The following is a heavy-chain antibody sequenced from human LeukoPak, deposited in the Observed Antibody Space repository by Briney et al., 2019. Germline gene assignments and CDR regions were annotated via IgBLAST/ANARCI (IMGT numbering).Heavy chain of an antibody. CDR2: ITNSGENT. V-gene: IGHV3-23*01. CDR3: ARTQQWLATGGWYWFDT. D-gene: IGHD6-19*01. Sequence: GGSLRLSCEASGFSFPYGMSWVRHAPGKGLEWVSGITNSGENTYYADYVKGRFTISRDNSKNTVYLQMGSLREEDMAVYYCARTQQWLATGGWYWFDTWGQGTLVTVSS. J-gene: IGHJ5*02. CDR1: GFSFPYG.